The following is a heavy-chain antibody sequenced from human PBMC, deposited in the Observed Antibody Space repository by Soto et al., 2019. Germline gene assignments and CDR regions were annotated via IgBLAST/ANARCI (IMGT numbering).Heavy chain of an antibody. Sequence: PGGSLRLSCAASGFTFSSYAMSWVRQAPGKGLEWVSGISGSGGSTYYADSVKGRFTISRDNSKNTLYLQMNSLRAEDTAVYSCAKFLAVAAGPSWFDPWGQGTLVTVSS. CDR2: ISGSGGST. D-gene: IGHD6-19*01. CDR3: AKFLAVAAGPSWFDP. V-gene: IGHV3-23*01. J-gene: IGHJ5*02. CDR1: GFTFSSYA.